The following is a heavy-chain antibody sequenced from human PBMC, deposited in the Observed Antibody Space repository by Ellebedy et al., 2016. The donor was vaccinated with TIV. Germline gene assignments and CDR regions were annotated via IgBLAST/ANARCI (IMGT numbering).Heavy chain of an antibody. CDR3: ARDQSGGSADY. V-gene: IGHV1-2*02. CDR1: GYTFTGYY. D-gene: IGHD2-15*01. J-gene: IGHJ4*02. Sequence: ASVKVSCKASGYTFTGYYIHWVRQAPGQGLEWVGWINPNSGGTNYAQKFQGRVTMTRDTSISTAYMELSRLRSDDTAVYYCARDQSGGSADYWGQGTLVTVSP. CDR2: INPNSGGT.